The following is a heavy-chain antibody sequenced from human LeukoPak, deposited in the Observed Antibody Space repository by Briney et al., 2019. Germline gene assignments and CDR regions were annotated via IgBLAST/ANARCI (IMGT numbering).Heavy chain of an antibody. Sequence: ASGTVSFKGSGYTLTELSMHWVRQAPGKGMEWMGGFDPEDGETIYAQKFQGRVPMTEDTSTDTAYMELSSLRSEDTAVYYCATDLLSSGYSDYWGQGTLVTVSS. J-gene: IGHJ4*02. D-gene: IGHD3-22*01. CDR1: GYTLTELS. CDR3: ATDLLSSGYSDY. CDR2: FDPEDGET. V-gene: IGHV1-24*01.